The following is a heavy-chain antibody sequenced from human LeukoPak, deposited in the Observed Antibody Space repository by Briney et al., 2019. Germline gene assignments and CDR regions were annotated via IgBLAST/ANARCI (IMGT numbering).Heavy chain of an antibody. CDR1: GYTFTSYD. J-gene: IGHJ6*03. D-gene: IGHD3-16*01. Sequence: ASVKVSCKASGYTFTSYDINWVRQATGQGLEWMGWMNPNSGNTGYAQKLQGRVTITRNTSISTAYMELSSLRSEDTAVYYCARGNLGGVHYYYYYMDVWGKGTTVTVSS. CDR2: MNPNSGNT. CDR3: ARGNLGGVHYYYYYMDV. V-gene: IGHV1-8*03.